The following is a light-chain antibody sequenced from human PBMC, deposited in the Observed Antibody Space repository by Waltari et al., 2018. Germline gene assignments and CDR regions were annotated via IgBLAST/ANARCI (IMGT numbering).Light chain of an antibody. CDR1: SSISSHY. V-gene: IGKV3-20*01. CDR2: GAS. CDR3: QQYGSSPLT. Sequence: EILLTQSPGTLSLSLGERATLSCRASSSISSHYLAWDQQKPVQAPRRLIYGASSRATGTPDRFSGSGYDTDFTLTVIRLESEDFGVYYCQQYGSSPLTFGQGTKVEIK. J-gene: IGKJ2*01.